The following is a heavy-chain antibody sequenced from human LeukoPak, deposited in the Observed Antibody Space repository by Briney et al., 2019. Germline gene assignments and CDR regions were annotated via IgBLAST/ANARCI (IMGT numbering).Heavy chain of an antibody. Sequence: GGSLRLSCAASGFTFSSYAMSWVRQAPAKGLEWVSLISTSGGSTYYADSVKGRFTISRDNSKDTLYLHMNSLRAEDTAVYYCAKDRGAAAGFDYWGQGTLVTVSS. CDR2: ISTSGGST. J-gene: IGHJ4*02. D-gene: IGHD6-13*01. CDR3: AKDRGAAAGFDY. CDR1: GFTFSSYA. V-gene: IGHV3-23*01.